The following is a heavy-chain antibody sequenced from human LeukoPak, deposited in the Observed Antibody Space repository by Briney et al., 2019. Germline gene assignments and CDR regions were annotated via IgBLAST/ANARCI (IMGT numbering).Heavy chain of an antibody. V-gene: IGHV3-53*01. CDR3: ARVRVGATTDY. D-gene: IGHD1-26*01. CDR1: GFTVSSNY. Sequence: PGGSLRLSCAASGFTVSSNYMSWVRQAPGKGLEWVSVIYSGGSTYYADSVKGRFTISRDNSKNTLYLQMNSLRAEDTAVYYCARVRVGATTDYWGQGTLVTVSS. J-gene: IGHJ4*02. CDR2: IYSGGST.